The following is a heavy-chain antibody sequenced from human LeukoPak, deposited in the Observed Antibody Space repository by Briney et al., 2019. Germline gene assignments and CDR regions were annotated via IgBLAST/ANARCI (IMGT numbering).Heavy chain of an antibody. Sequence: SETLSLTCTVSGGSISSSSYYWGWIRQPPGKGLEWIGSIYYSGSTYYNPSLKSRVTISVDTSKNQFSLKLSSVTAADTAVYYCATPRWLQNKGDVFDIWAQGTMVPVPS. CDR3: ATPRWLQNKGDVFDI. J-gene: IGHJ3*02. V-gene: IGHV4-39*07. CDR2: IYYSGST. D-gene: IGHD5-24*01. CDR1: GGSISSSSYY.